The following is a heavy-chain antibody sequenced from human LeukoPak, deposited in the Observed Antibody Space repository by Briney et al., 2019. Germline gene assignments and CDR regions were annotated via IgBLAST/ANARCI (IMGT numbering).Heavy chain of an antibody. CDR1: IISFSGYW. CDR3: VRVQVAVQSVFDYFDY. J-gene: IGHJ4*02. Sequence: GGSLRLSCAASIISFSGYWMRWIRQAPGKGLEWVANISPEGSDKYYVDSVKGRFTVSRDNAKDSLYLQMNSLRAEDTAVYFCVRVQVAVQSVFDYFDYWGQGTLVTVSS. CDR2: ISPEGSDK. V-gene: IGHV3-7*01. D-gene: IGHD2-2*01.